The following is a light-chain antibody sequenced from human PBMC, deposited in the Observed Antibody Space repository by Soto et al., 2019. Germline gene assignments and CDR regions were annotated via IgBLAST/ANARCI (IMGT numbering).Light chain of an antibody. J-gene: IGKJ2*01. V-gene: IGKV3-20*01. CDR3: QQYGSSPYT. CDR1: QSVSSSS. Sequence: EIVLTQSPGTLSLSPGERATLSCRASQSVSSSSLAWYQQKPGQAPRLLIYGASSRATGIPDRFSGSASGTDFTLTISRLEPEDFAVFYCQQYGSSPYTFGQGTKLEIK. CDR2: GAS.